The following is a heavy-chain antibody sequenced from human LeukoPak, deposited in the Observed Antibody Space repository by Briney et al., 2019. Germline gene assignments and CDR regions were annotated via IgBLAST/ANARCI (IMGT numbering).Heavy chain of an antibody. CDR2: TYFRSKWYY. Sequence: SQTLSLACDISGDSVSSQTATWNWIRQSPSRGLEWLGRTYFRSKWYYDYAMSVKGRISISPDTSKNHFSLHLDSVTPEDTAVYYRARDHWYDILSFDYWGQGTLVTVSS. D-gene: IGHD3-9*01. CDR3: ARDHWYDILSFDY. V-gene: IGHV6-1*01. CDR1: GDSVSSQTAT. J-gene: IGHJ4*02.